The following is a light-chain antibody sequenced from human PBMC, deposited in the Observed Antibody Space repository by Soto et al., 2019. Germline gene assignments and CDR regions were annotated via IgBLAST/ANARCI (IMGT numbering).Light chain of an antibody. CDR1: QSMSNY. CDR2: AAT. J-gene: IGKJ1*01. Sequence: DIQMTQSPCSLSASVGDRVTITCRAGQSMSNYLSWYQQKPGKAPKLLIYAATSLLSGVPSRFSGSGSGTDFTLTISSLQPEDFATYYCQQSYSAPYTFGQGTKVDIK. V-gene: IGKV1-39*01. CDR3: QQSYSAPYT.